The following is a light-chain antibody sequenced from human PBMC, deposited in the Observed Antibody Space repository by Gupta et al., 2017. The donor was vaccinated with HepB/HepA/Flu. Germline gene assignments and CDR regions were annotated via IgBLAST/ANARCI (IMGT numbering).Light chain of an antibody. Sequence: QSVLTQPPSVPAAPGQKVTISCSGSSSNIGNNYVSWYQQLPGTAPKFLIYENNKRPSGIPDRFSGSKSGTSATLGIIGLQTGDEADYYCEAWDSSLSAWVFGGGTRLTVL. CDR2: ENN. V-gene: IGLV1-51*02. CDR1: SSNIGNNY. CDR3: EAWDSSLSAWV. J-gene: IGLJ3*02.